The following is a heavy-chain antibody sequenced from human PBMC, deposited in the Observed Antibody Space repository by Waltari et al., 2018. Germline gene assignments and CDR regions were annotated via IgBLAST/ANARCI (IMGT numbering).Heavy chain of an antibody. CDR2: IIPIFGTA. D-gene: IGHD3-22*01. V-gene: IGHV1-69*01. J-gene: IGHJ4*02. CDR3: ARAYYDSSGYYSYYFDY. CDR1: GGTFSSYA. Sequence: QVQLVQSGAEVKKPGSSVKVSCKASGGTFSSYAISWVRQAPGQGLEWMGGIIPIFGTANYAQKCQGRVTITADESTSTAYMELSSLRSEDTAVYYCARAYYDSSGYYSYYFDYWGQGTLVTVSS.